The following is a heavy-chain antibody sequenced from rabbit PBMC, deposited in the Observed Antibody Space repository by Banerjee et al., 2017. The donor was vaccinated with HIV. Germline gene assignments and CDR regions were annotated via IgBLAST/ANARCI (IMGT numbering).Heavy chain of an antibody. Sequence: QSLEESGGDLVKPGASLTLTCTASGFSFSDNYYMCWVRQTPGKGLEWIGCIYVGDGDTYYASWAKGRFTISKTSSTTVTLQMTSLTAADTATYFCAGESLYAGNWDLWGPGTLVTVS. CDR3: AGESLYAGNWDL. CDR1: GFSFSDNYY. D-gene: IGHD4-2*01. CDR2: IYVGDGDT. V-gene: IGHV1S40*01. J-gene: IGHJ6*01.